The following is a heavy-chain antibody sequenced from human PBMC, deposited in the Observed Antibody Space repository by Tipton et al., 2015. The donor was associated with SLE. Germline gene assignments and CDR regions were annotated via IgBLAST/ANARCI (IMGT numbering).Heavy chain of an antibody. D-gene: IGHD3-10*01. V-gene: IGHV3-21*03. CDR1: GFTFSYYN. CDR3: ARDRGPEGPGWYFDL. Sequence: GSLRLSCTASGFTFSYYNMNWVRQAPGEGLEWVSSISSTGIYIYNADSLKGRFTISRDNAKNSLYLQMNSLRAEDTAVYYCARDRGPEGPGWYFDLWGRGTLVTVSS. CDR2: ISSTGIYI. J-gene: IGHJ2*01.